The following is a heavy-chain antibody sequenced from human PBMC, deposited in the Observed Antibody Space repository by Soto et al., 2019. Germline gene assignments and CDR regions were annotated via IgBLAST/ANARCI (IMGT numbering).Heavy chain of an antibody. Sequence: GGSLRLSCAASGFTFSSYAMSWVRQAPGKGLEWVSAISGSGGSTYYADSVKGRFTISRDNSKNTLYLQMNSLRAEDTAVYYCAKDNQGSGYLPPYYMDVWGKGTTVTVSS. CDR3: AKDNQGSGYLPPYYMDV. V-gene: IGHV3-23*01. CDR2: ISGSGGST. CDR1: GFTFSSYA. J-gene: IGHJ6*03. D-gene: IGHD5-12*01.